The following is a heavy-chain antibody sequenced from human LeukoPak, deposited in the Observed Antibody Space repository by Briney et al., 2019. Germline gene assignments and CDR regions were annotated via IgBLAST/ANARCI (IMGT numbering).Heavy chain of an antibody. V-gene: IGHV3-23*01. CDR3: AKSSSYGGDFDY. D-gene: IGHD6-6*01. CDR1: GFTFSSYA. Sequence: PGESLRLSCAASGFTFSSYAMSWVRQAPGKGLEWVSAISGSGGSTYYADSVKGRFTISRDNSKNTLYLQMNSLGAEDTAVYYCAKSSSYGGDFDYWGQGTLVTVSS. J-gene: IGHJ4*02. CDR2: ISGSGGST.